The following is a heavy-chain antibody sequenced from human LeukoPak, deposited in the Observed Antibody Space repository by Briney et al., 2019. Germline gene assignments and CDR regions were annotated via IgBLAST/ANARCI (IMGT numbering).Heavy chain of an antibody. J-gene: IGHJ4*02. CDR2: IKQDGSER. CDR1: GFTFSSYS. Sequence: TGGSLRLSCAASGFTFSSYSMNWVRQAPGKGLEWVANIKQDGSERYYVDSVKGRFTISRDNAENSLYLQMNSLRAEDTAVYYCARDDASGWENWGQGILVTVSS. CDR3: ARDDASGWEN. V-gene: IGHV3-7*01. D-gene: IGHD6-19*01.